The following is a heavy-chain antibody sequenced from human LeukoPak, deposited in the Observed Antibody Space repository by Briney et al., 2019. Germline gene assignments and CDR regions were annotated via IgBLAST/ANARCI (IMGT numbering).Heavy chain of an antibody. D-gene: IGHD2-21*01. Sequence: GGSLRLSCAASGFTFSSYAMSWVRQAPGKGLEWVSAISGSGGSTYYADSVKGRFTISRDNSKNTLYLQMNSLGAEDTAVYYCAITLCGGDCYKEDYFDYWGQGTLVTVSS. J-gene: IGHJ4*02. CDR3: AITLCGGDCYKEDYFDY. V-gene: IGHV3-23*01. CDR2: ISGSGGST. CDR1: GFTFSSYA.